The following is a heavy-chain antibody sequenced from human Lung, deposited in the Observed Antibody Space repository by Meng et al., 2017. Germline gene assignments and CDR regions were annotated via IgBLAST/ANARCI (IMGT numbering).Heavy chain of an antibody. CDR3: ARDKPPNDV. CDR2: ITGTGVGT. CDR1: GFTFSTYA. Sequence: EVQLVDSGGGLVQPGGSLRLSCAASGFTFSTYAMMWVRQAPGKGLEWVSTITGTGVGTYYVDSVKGRFTISRDNSKNTLYLQMNSLRAEDTAVYYCARDKPPNDVWGRGTLVTVSS. V-gene: IGHV3-23*04. J-gene: IGHJ2*01.